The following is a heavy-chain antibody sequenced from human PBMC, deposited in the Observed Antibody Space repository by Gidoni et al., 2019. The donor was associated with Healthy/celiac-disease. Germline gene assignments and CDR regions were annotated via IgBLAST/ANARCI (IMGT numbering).Heavy chain of an antibody. J-gene: IGHJ6*02. Sequence: QVQLVQSGAEVKKPGSSVKVSCKASGGTFSSYDISWVRQAPGQGLEWMGGIIPIFGTANYAQKFQGRVTITADKSTSTAYMELSSLRSEDTAVYYCATYILTGYYTHPYGMDVWGQGTTVTVSS. CDR2: IIPIFGTA. CDR3: ATYILTGYYTHPYGMDV. CDR1: GGTFSSYD. D-gene: IGHD3-9*01. V-gene: IGHV1-69*06.